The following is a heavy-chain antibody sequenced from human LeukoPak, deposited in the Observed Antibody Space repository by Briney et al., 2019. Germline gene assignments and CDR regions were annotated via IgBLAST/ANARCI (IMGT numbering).Heavy chain of an antibody. CDR1: GDSVSSNSVA. V-gene: IGHV6-1*01. J-gene: IGHJ3*02. CDR2: TYYRSKWYI. D-gene: IGHD2-8*01. Sequence: SQTLSLTCAISGDSVSSNSVAWNWIRQSPSRVPEWLGRTYYRSKWYIDYADSVKSRITISPDTSKNQFSLQLNSMTPEDTAIYYCARGRVSAFDIWGQGTMVTVSS. CDR3: ARGRVSAFDI.